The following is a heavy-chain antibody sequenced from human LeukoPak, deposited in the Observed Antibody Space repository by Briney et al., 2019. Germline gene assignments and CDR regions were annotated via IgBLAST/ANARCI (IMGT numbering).Heavy chain of an antibody. D-gene: IGHD3-10*01. V-gene: IGHV1-46*01. CDR2: INPSGGST. CDR3: ARDYYGSGSFIF. CDR1: GYTFTSYY. J-gene: IGHJ4*02. Sequence: GASVKVSCKASGYTFTSYYMHWVRQAPGQGLEWMGIINPSGGSTSYAQKFQGRVTMTTDTSTNTAYMELRSLRSDDTAVYYCARDYYGSGSFIFGGQGTLVTVSS.